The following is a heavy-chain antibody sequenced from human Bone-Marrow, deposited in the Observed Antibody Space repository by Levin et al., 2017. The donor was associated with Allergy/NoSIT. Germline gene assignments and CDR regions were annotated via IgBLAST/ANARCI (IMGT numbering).Heavy chain of an antibody. CDR3: AKDLGPYSGYGEYDY. CDR2: ISGSGGST. CDR1: GFTFSSYA. D-gene: IGHD5-12*01. V-gene: IGHV3-23*01. Sequence: GGSLRLSCAASGFTFSSYAMSWVRQAPGKGLEWVSAISGSGGSTYYADSVKGRFTISRDNSKNTLYLQMNSLRAEDTAVYYCAKDLGPYSGYGEYDYWGQGTLVTVSS. J-gene: IGHJ4*02.